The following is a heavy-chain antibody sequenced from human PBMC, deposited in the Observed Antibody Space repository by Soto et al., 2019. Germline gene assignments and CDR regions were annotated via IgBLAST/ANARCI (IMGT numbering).Heavy chain of an antibody. D-gene: IGHD5-12*01. V-gene: IGHV4-59*08. J-gene: IGHJ4*02. CDR2: IYYSGST. CDR1: GGSISSYY. CDR3: ARHGVGWLRAKFDY. Sequence: ASETLSLTCTVSGGSISSYYWSWIRQPPGKGLEWIGYIYYSGSTNYNPSLKSRVTISVDTSKNQFSLKLSSVTAADTAVYYCARHGVGWLRAKFDYWGQGTLVTVSS.